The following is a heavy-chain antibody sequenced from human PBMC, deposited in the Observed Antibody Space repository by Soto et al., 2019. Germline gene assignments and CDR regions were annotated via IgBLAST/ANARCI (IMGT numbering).Heavy chain of an antibody. V-gene: IGHV3-23*01. CDR2: IIDSGGST. Sequence: GGSLRLSCAASGFTFSSYWINWVRQTPGKGLEWVADIIDSGGSTYYADSVKGRFTISRDNSKSTLYLQMNSLRAEDTALYYCAEGRSYYYYYGVDVWGQGTTVTVSS. CDR1: GFTFSSYW. J-gene: IGHJ6*02. CDR3: AEGRSYYYYYGVDV.